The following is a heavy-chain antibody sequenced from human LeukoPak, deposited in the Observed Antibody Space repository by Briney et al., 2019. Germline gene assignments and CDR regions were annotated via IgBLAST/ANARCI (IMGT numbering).Heavy chain of an antibody. V-gene: IGHV4-39*01. J-gene: IGHJ6*02. CDR2: IYYSGST. Sequence: PSETLSLTCTVSGGSISSSSYYWGWIRQPPGQGLEWIGSIYYSGSTYYNPSLKSRVTISVDTSKNQFSLKLSSVTAADTAVYYCARHVPAAYRAYYYYYGMDAWGQGTTVTVSS. D-gene: IGHD1-26*01. CDR3: ARHVPAAYRAYYYYYGMDA. CDR1: GGSISSSSYY.